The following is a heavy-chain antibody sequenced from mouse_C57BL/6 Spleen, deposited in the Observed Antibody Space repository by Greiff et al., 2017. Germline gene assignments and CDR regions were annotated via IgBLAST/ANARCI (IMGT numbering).Heavy chain of an antibody. Sequence: EVQLVESGGGLVQPGGSLKLSCAASGFTFSDYGMAWVRQAPRKGPEWVAFISNLAYSIYYADTVTGRFTIARGNAKNTLYLEVSSLRSEDTAMYYCARHEDYEGGAWFAYWGQGTLVTVSA. J-gene: IGHJ3*01. V-gene: IGHV5-15*01. CDR1: GFTFSDYG. CDR3: ARHEDYEGGAWFAY. D-gene: IGHD2-4*01. CDR2: ISNLAYSI.